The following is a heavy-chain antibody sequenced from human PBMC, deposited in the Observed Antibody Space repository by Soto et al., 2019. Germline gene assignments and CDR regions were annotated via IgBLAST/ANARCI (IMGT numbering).Heavy chain of an antibody. Sequence: EVQLLESGGGLVQPGGSLRLSCAASGFTFSSYAMSWVRQAPGKGLEWVSAISGSGGSTYYADSVKGRFTISRDNSKNTLYLQMNSLRAEDTAVYYCAGRRDCSGGSCYRFDYGGQGTLVTVSS. CDR3: AGRRDCSGGSCYRFDY. D-gene: IGHD2-15*01. CDR1: GFTFSSYA. V-gene: IGHV3-23*01. J-gene: IGHJ4*02. CDR2: ISGSGGST.